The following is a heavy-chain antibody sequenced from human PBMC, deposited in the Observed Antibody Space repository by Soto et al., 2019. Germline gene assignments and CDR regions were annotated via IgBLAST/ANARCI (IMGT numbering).Heavy chain of an antibody. CDR2: ISYDGNNK. V-gene: IGHV3-30*18. CDR1: GFTFSSFG. D-gene: IGHD2-15*01. Sequence: HPGGSLRLSCAASGFTFSSFGMHWVRQAPGKGLEWVAVISYDGNNKYYADSVKGRFTISRDNSKNTLYLHMNSLGAEDTAVYYCAKALGYCSGGSCYPPGYYYGMAVWGQGTTVTVSS. CDR3: AKALGYCSGGSCYPPGYYYGMAV. J-gene: IGHJ6*02.